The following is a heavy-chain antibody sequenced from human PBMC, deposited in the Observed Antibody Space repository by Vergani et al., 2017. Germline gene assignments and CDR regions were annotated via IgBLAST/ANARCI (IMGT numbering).Heavy chain of an antibody. CDR3: ARDPDIVVVPAAAYYYYYYGMDV. J-gene: IGHJ6*02. V-gene: IGHV1-18*04. Sequence: QVQLVQSGAEVKKPGASVKVSCKASGYTFTSYGISWVRQAPGQGLEWMGWISAYNGNTNYAQKLQGRVTMTTDTSKSKAYMELRSLRSDDTAVYYWARDPDIVVVPAAAYYYYYYGMDVWGQGTMVTVSS. CDR2: ISAYNGNT. D-gene: IGHD2-2*01. CDR1: GYTFTSYG.